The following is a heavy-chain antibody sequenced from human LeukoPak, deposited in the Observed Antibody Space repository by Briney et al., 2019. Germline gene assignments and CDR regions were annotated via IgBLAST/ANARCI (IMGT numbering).Heavy chain of an antibody. CDR3: AKDGRYTGYHYSNT. D-gene: IGHD5-12*01. Sequence: GSLRLSCTASGCTFYYFAMSWVRQAPGEGLEWLASLTGSGHQIYYADSVKGRFTISRDNSENTLYLDMNNLRAEDTAIYYCAKDGRYTGYHYSNTGGQGTLVTVSS. CDR2: LTGSGHQI. CDR1: GCTFYYFA. V-gene: IGHV3-23*01. J-gene: IGHJ4*02.